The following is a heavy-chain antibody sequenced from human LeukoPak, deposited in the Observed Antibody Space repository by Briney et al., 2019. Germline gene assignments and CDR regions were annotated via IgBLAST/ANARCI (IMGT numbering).Heavy chain of an antibody. V-gene: IGHV3-48*01. CDR1: GFPFTTYN. Sequence: GGSLRLSCAVSGFPFTTYNMNWVRQAPGKGLEWVSYIDSSSSTIKYADSVKGRFTVSRDNAKNSLHLQMNSLRAEYTAVYYCVRDRGISFYFDYWGQGTLVTVSS. CDR3: VRDRGISFYFDY. CDR2: IDSSSSTI. J-gene: IGHJ4*02. D-gene: IGHD3-16*02.